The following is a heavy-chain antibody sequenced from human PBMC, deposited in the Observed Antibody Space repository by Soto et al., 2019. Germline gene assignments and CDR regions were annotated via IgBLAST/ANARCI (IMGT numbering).Heavy chain of an antibody. J-gene: IGHJ3*02. D-gene: IGHD3-22*01. CDR3: ARGAYYDSSVGGAFVI. Sequence: SVKVSCKASGGTFSSYAISWVRQAPGQGLEWMGGIIPIFGTANYAQKFQGRVTITADESTSTAYMELSSLRSEDTAVYYCARGAYYDSSVGGAFVIWGQGTMVTVS. CDR1: GGTFSSYA. V-gene: IGHV1-69*13. CDR2: IIPIFGTA.